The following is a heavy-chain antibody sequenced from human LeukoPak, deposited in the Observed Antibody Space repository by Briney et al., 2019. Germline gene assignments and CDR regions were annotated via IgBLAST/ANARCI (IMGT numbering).Heavy chain of an antibody. V-gene: IGHV3-30*18. J-gene: IGHJ4*02. CDR2: ISYDGSNK. D-gene: IGHD3-16*01. Sequence: PGGSLRLSCAASGFTFSSYGMHWVRQAPGKGLEWVAVISYDGSNKYYADSVKGRFTISRDNSKNTLYLQMNSLRAEDTAVYYCAKVSYDYVWGGIVGGNYFDYWGQGTLVTVSS. CDR3: AKVSYDYVWGGIVGGNYFDY. CDR1: GFTFSSYG.